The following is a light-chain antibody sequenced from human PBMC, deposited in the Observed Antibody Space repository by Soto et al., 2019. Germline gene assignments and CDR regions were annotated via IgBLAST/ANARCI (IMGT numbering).Light chain of an antibody. CDR1: SSNIGSNT. J-gene: IGLJ3*02. Sequence: QSVLTQPPSASGTPGQRVTISCSGRSSNIGSNTVHWYQQLPGTAPKLLIYLNNQRPSGVPDRFSGTKSGTSASLAISGLQSEDDADYFCAVWDDSLNGRVFGGGTKLTVL. V-gene: IGLV1-44*01. CDR3: AVWDDSLNGRV. CDR2: LNN.